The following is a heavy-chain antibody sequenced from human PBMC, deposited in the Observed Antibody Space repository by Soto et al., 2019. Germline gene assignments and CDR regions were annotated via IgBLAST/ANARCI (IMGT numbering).Heavy chain of an antibody. CDR2: IYYSGST. D-gene: IGHD6-19*01. CDR3: ARHFVGAGTDYSYGMDV. V-gene: IGHV4-39*01. CDR1: GGSMSSSSYY. Sequence: ASETLSVTCTVSGGSMSSSSYYWGWIRQPPGKGLEWIGSIYYSGSTYYNPSLKSRVTISVDTSKNQFSLKLSSVTAADTAVYYCARHFVGAGTDYSYGMDVWGQGTTVT. J-gene: IGHJ6*02.